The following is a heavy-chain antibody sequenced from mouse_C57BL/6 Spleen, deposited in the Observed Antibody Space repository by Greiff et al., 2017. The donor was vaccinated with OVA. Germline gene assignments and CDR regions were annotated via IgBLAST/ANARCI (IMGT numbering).Heavy chain of an antibody. CDR1: GYSFTSYW. D-gene: IGHD2-4*01. J-gene: IGHJ1*03. CDR3: ARDYDYWYFDV. V-gene: IGHV1-7*01. CDR2: INPSSGYT. Sequence: QVQLQQSGAELARPGASVKLSCKASGYSFTSYWMHWVKQRPGQGLEWIGYINPSSGYTKYNQKFKDKATLTADKSSSTAYMQLSSLTYEDSAVYYCARDYDYWYFDVWGTGTTVTVSS.